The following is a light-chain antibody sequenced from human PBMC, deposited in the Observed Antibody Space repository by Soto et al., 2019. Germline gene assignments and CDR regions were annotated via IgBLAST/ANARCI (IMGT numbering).Light chain of an antibody. J-gene: IGKJ1*01. CDR1: QGISNY. CDR2: KAS. V-gene: IGKV1-17*03. Sequence: DIQMTQSPSAMSASVGDRVTITCRASQGISNYLAWFQQKPGKAPKLLIYKASSLESGVPSRFSGSGSGTEFTLTISSLQPDDFATYYCQQYNSYGTFGQGTKVDIK. CDR3: QQYNSYGT.